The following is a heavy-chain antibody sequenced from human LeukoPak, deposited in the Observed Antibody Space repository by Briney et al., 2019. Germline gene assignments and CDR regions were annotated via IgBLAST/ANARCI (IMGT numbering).Heavy chain of an antibody. Sequence: PSETLSLTCTVSGGSVSGSYYWTWIRQPAGRGLEWIGRISTSGSANYDPSLKSRVTISVDKSNNQFSLMLSSVTDADTAMYYCARGKQNAVDYWGQGTLVTVPS. CDR2: ISTSGSA. CDR1: GGSVSGSYY. D-gene: IGHD1-1*01. J-gene: IGHJ4*02. V-gene: IGHV4-4*07. CDR3: ARGKQNAVDY.